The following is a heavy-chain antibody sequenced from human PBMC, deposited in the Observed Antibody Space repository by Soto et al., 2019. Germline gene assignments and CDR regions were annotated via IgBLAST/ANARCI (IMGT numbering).Heavy chain of an antibody. Sequence: QVQLVESGGGVVQPGRSLRLSCAASGFTFSSYTMHWVRQAPGKGLEWVALIYYDGSQKYYADSVKGRFTISRDNSKKMMNLDMNSLGTEDTAVYYCTRGGGNQLGDCYDNWGQGTLVTVSS. CDR3: TRGGGNQLGDCYDN. V-gene: IGHV3-30*04. D-gene: IGHD2-21*02. CDR1: GFTFSSYT. J-gene: IGHJ4*02. CDR2: IYYDGSQK.